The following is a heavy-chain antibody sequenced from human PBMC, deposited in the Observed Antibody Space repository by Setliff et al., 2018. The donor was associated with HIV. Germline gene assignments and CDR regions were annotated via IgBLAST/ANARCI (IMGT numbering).Heavy chain of an antibody. Sequence: PGGSLRLSCAASGFTFSNSWMHWVRQAPGKGLVWVSRINTDGSSATYADSVKGRFTISRDNAKNSVYLQMHSLRVEDTAVYYCAAVPWGHSSLIIDHWGQGTPVTVSS. J-gene: IGHJ4*02. CDR2: INTDGSSA. CDR1: GFTFSNSW. D-gene: IGHD3-16*01. V-gene: IGHV3-74*03. CDR3: AAVPWGHSSLIIDH.